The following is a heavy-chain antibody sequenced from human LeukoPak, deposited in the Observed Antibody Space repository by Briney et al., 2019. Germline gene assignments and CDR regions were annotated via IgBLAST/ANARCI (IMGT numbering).Heavy chain of an antibody. CDR1: GFTFSSYG. CDR2: ISYDGSNK. D-gene: IGHD3-10*01. CDR3: AKAMVRGVMGAGDFDY. J-gene: IGHJ4*02. Sequence: GGSLRLSCAASGFTFSSYGMHWVRQAPGKGLEWVAVISYDGSNKYYADSVKGRFTISRDNSKNTLYLQMNSLRAEDTAVYYCAKAMVRGVMGAGDFDYWGQGTLVTVSS. V-gene: IGHV3-30*18.